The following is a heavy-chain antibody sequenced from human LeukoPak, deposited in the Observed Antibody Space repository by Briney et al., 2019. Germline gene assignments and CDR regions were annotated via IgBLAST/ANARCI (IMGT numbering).Heavy chain of an antibody. J-gene: IGHJ4*02. CDR1: GFTFNTYA. Sequence: GGSLRLSCAASGFTFNTYAMSWVRQAPGKGLEWVSGISSSGVSRYYADSVKGRFTISRDNSKNTLYLQMNSLRAEGTAVYYCAKGGNIAAAHYFDSWGQGTLVTVSS. D-gene: IGHD6-13*01. CDR3: AKGGNIAAAHYFDS. V-gene: IGHV3-23*01. CDR2: ISSSGVSR.